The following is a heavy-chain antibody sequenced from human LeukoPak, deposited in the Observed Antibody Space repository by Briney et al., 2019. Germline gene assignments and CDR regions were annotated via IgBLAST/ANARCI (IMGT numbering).Heavy chain of an antibody. CDR1: GFTFSSYS. CDR3: ARENSGYCTNGVCPLGGYYYMDV. V-gene: IGHV3-21*01. CDR2: ISSSSGYI. Sequence: GGSLRLSCAASGFTFSSYSMNWVRQAPGKGLEWVSSISSSSGYIYYADSVKGRFTVSRDNTKNSLYLQMNSLRAEDTAVYYCARENSGYCTNGVCPLGGYYYMDVWGKGTTVTVSS. J-gene: IGHJ6*03. D-gene: IGHD2-8*01.